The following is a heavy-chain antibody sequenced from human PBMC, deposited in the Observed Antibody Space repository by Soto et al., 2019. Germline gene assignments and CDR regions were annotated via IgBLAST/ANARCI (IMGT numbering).Heavy chain of an antibody. CDR1: GLTFSVHW. CDR2: IKPDGSET. V-gene: IGHV3-7*03. J-gene: IGHJ4*02. Sequence: PGGSLRLSCAASGLTFSVHWMTWVRQTPGEGLQWVAAIKPDGSETFYVDSVKGRFTISRDNARNSLFLQMDSLRAEGTAVYYCTSRPSGMTYHAVFDFWGQGTLVTVSS. CDR3: TSRPSGMTYHAVFDF. D-gene: IGHD2-21*02.